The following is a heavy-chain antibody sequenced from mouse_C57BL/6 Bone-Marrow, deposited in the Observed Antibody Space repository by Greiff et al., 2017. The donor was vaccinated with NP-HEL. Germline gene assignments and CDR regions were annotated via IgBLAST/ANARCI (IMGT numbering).Heavy chain of an antibody. CDR1: GYTFTSYW. V-gene: IGHV1-59*01. CDR3: ASLYGYDGAWFAY. J-gene: IGHJ3*01. D-gene: IGHD2-2*01. Sequence: QVQLQQPVAELVRPGTSVKLSCKASGYTFTSYWMHWVKQRPGQGLEWIGVIDPSDSYTNYNQKFKGKATLTVDTSSSTAYMQLSSLTSEDSAVYYCASLYGYDGAWFAYWGQGTLVTVSA. CDR2: IDPSDSYT.